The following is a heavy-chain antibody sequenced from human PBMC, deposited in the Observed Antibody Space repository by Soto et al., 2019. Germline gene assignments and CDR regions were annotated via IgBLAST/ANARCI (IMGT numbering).Heavy chain of an antibody. CDR3: ARPSRPAGLTYHDDVGYGHAFEI. Sequence: QVQLVQSGAEVKNPGSSVRVSCKASGGTFSSYALTWLRQAPGQGLESMGGIIPIFATTNYAQKFQGRLTINADEPSSTAYIALSSLASGDTAVYYCARPSRPAGLTYHDDVGYGHAFEIWGQGTVVTVSS. V-gene: IGHV1-69*01. CDR1: GGTFSSYA. J-gene: IGHJ3*02. D-gene: IGHD3-22*01. CDR2: IIPIFATT.